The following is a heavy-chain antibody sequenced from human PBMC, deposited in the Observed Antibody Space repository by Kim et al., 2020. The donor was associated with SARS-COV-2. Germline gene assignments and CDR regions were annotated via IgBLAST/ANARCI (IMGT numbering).Heavy chain of an antibody. CDR3: TRDRFYSRTSQGEFDY. J-gene: IGHJ4*02. CDR2: IYYSGST. CDR1: GGSISSSSYY. D-gene: IGHD6-13*01. V-gene: IGHV4-39*07. Sequence: SETLSLTCTVSGGSISSSSYYWGWIRQPPGKGLEWIGSIYYSGSTYYNPSLKSPVTISVDTSKNQFSLKLTSVTAADTAVYYCTRDRFYSRTSQGEFDYWGQGTLLSVSS.